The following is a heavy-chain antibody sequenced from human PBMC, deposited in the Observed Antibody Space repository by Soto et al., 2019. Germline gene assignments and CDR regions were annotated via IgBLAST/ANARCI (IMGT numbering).Heavy chain of an antibody. CDR1: GFTFSSYA. J-gene: IGHJ3*02. CDR2: ISYDGSNK. V-gene: IGHV3-30*04. CDR3: ARGRLGSGSSDAFDI. D-gene: IGHD3-10*01. Sequence: GGSLRLSCAASGFTFSSYAMHWVRPAPGKGLEWVAVISYDGSNKYYADSVKGRFTISRDNSKNTLYLQMNSLRAEDTAVYYCARGRLGSGSSDAFDIWGQGTMVTVSS.